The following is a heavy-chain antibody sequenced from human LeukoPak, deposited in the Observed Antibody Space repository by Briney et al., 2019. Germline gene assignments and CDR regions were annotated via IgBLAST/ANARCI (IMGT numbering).Heavy chain of an antibody. CDR2: ISYDGSNR. D-gene: IGHD3-22*01. Sequence: GRSLRLSCAASGFTFSSYAMHWVRQAPGKGLEWVAVISYDGSNRYYADSVKGRFTISRDNSKNTLYLQMNSLRAEDTAVYYCARGVDYYENSGTIDYWGQGTLVTVSS. J-gene: IGHJ4*02. V-gene: IGHV3-30*04. CDR1: GFTFSSYA. CDR3: ARGVDYYENSGTIDY.